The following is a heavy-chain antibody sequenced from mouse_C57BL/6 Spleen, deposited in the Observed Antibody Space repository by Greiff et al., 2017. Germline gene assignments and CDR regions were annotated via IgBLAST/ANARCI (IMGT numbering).Heavy chain of an antibody. CDR1: GFTFSSYA. Sequence: EVKLVESGGGLVKPGGSLKLSCAASGFTFSSYAMSWVRQTPEKRLEWVATISDGGSYTYYPDNVKGRFTVSIDNAKNNLYLQMRHLKSEDTAMYYCAPLYYGSSDSDARDYWGQGTSVTVSS. CDR2: ISDGGSYT. V-gene: IGHV5-4*03. CDR3: APLYYGSSDSDARDY. D-gene: IGHD1-1*01. J-gene: IGHJ4*01.